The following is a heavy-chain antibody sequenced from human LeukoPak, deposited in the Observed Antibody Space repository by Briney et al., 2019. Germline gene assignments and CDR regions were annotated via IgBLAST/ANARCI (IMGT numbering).Heavy chain of an antibody. D-gene: IGHD1-26*01. V-gene: IGHV7-4-1*02. J-gene: IGHJ4*02. CDR3: ARDRRRYSGSYSD. Sequence: GWINTNTGNPTYAQGFTGRFVFSLDTSVSTAYLQISSLKAEDTAVYYCARDRRRYSGSYSDWGQGTLVTVSS. CDR2: INTNTGNP.